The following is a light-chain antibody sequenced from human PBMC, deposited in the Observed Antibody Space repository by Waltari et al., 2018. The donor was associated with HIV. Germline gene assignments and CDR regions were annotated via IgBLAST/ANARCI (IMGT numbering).Light chain of an antibody. Sequence: QSVLTQPPSASGTPGQRVTFSCSGSSSNIGSNYVYWYQQFPGTAPKLLIYRNNQRPSGVPGRFSGSKSGTSASLAISVLRSEDEADYYCATWDDSLSGWVFGGGTKLTVL. J-gene: IGLJ3*02. CDR3: ATWDDSLSGWV. V-gene: IGLV1-47*01. CDR2: RNN. CDR1: SSNIGSNY.